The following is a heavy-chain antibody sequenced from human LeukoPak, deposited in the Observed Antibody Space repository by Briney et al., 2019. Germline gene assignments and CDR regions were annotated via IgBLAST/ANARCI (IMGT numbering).Heavy chain of an antibody. CDR1: GGSISSYY. CDR3: ARGCRITMVRGVIITDYYYYYMDV. V-gene: IGHV4-59*01. Sequence: SETLSLTCTVSGGSISSYYWSWLRQPPGKGLEWIGYIYYSGSTNYNPSLKSRVTISVDTSKNQFSLKLSSVTAADTAVYYCARGCRITMVRGVIITDYYYYYMDVWGKGTTVTISS. D-gene: IGHD3-10*01. CDR2: IYYSGST. J-gene: IGHJ6*03.